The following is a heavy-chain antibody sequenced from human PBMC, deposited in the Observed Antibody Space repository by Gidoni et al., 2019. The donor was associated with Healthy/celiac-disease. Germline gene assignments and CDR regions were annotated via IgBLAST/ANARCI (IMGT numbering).Heavy chain of an antibody. D-gene: IGHD6-13*01. CDR3: AHSSSSWYGEYFQH. CDR2: IYWNEDK. CDR1: GFSLSTSVVG. V-gene: IGHV2-5*01. Sequence: QITLKESGPTLVNPTQTLTLTCTFSGFSLSTSVVGVRWIRQPPVKALAWLALIYWNEDKRYSPSRKSRLTITKDTSKNQVVLTMTNMDPVDTATYYCAHSSSSWYGEYFQHWGQGTLVTVSS. J-gene: IGHJ1*01.